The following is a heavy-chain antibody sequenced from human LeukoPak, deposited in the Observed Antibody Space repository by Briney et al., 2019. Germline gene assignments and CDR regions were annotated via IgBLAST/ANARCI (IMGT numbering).Heavy chain of an antibody. CDR2: ISAYNGNT. CDR1: GYTFTGYY. CDR3: ARVGDCSSTSCYIYYYYYYMDV. J-gene: IGHJ6*03. D-gene: IGHD2-2*02. V-gene: IGHV1-18*04. Sequence: ASVKVSCKASGYTFTGYYMHWVRQAPGQGLEWMGWISAYNGNTNYAQKLQGRVTMTTDTSTSTAYMELRSLRSDDTAVYYCARVGDCSSTSCYIYYYYYYMDVWGKGTTVTVSS.